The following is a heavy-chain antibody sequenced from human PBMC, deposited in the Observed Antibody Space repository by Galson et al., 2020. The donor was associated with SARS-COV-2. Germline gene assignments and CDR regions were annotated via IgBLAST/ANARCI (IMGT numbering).Heavy chain of an antibody. CDR2: IKQDGSEK. J-gene: IGHJ6*02. CDR3: ARWGSGWSTGYYYYGMDV. D-gene: IGHD6-19*01. V-gene: IGHV3-7*01. CDR1: GFTFSSYW. Sequence: GGSLRLSCAASGFTFSSYWMSWVRQAPGKGLEWVANIKQDGSEKYYVDSVKGRFTISRDNAKNSLYLQMNSLRAEDTAVYYFARWGSGWSTGYYYYGMDVWGQGTTVTVSS.